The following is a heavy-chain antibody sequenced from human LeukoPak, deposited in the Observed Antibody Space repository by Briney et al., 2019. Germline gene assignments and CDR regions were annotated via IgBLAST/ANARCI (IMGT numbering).Heavy chain of an antibody. CDR2: MNPNSGNT. CDR1: AYTFTSYD. J-gene: IGHJ5*02. D-gene: IGHD3-16*01. CDR3: VRRNYGSPRWFDP. Sequence: ASVKVSCKASAYTFTSYDINWVRQATGQGLEWMGWMNPNSGNTGYAQKFQGRVTMTRNTSISTAYMELSSLRSEDTAAYYCVRRNYGSPRWFDPWGQGTLVTVSS. V-gene: IGHV1-8*01.